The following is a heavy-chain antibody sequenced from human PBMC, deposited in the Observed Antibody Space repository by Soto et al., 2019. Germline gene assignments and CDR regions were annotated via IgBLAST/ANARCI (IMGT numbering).Heavy chain of an antibody. CDR3: ARDPKTSGGQHWAFNYFDS. V-gene: IGHV3-30-3*01. CDR2: ISYDGTNK. D-gene: IGHD7-27*01. J-gene: IGHJ4*02. CDR1: GFSFSISP. Sequence: PGWSLRLACASSGFSFSISPMQWVRQAPGKGPEWVALISYDGTNKFYADSVKGRFTISRDNSKSTLYLQVDSLRPEDAAVYYCARDPKTSGGQHWAFNYFDSWGQGTLVTVSS.